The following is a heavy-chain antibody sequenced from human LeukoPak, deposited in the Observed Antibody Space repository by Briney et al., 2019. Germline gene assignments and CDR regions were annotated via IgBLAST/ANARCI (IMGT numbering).Heavy chain of an antibody. CDR3: ARGGIITTFAFDI. Sequence: KSSETLSLTCTVSGGSISSSSYYWGWIRQPPGKGLEWIGSIYYSGSTYYNPSLKSRVTISVDTSKNQFSLKLSSVTAADTAVYYCARGGIITTFAFDIWGQGTMVTVSS. D-gene: IGHD3-22*01. J-gene: IGHJ3*02. CDR2: IYYSGST. CDR1: GGSISSSSYY. V-gene: IGHV4-39*07.